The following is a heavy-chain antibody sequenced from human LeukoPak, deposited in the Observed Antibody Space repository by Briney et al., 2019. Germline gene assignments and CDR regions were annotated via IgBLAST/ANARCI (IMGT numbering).Heavy chain of an antibody. CDR3: VTDGHYHNSTFDP. CDR1: GFTFRTYW. J-gene: IGHJ5*02. V-gene: IGHV3-74*01. D-gene: IGHD2/OR15-2a*01. Sequence: PGGSLRLSCAASGFTFRTYWMHWVRQAPGKGLVWVSRISPDGVTTTYADSAKGRFTMSRDNAKNTSYLQMNRLRVEDTAVYYCVTDGHYHNSTFDPWGRGTLVTVSS. CDR2: ISPDGVTT.